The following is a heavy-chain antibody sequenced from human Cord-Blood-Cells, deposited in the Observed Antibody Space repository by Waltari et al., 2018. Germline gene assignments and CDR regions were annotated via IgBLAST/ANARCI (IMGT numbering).Heavy chain of an antibody. D-gene: IGHD1-26*01. J-gene: IGHJ3*02. V-gene: IGHV3-48*03. CDR1: GFTFSSYE. CDR3: ASHSGSYSEAFDI. CDR2: ISSSGSTI. Sequence: EVQLVESGGGLVQPGGSLRLSCAASGFTFSSYEMNWVRQAPGKGLEWGSYISSSGSTIYYADSVKGRFTISRDNAKNSLYLQMNSLRAEDTAVYYCASHSGSYSEAFDIWGQGTMVTVSS.